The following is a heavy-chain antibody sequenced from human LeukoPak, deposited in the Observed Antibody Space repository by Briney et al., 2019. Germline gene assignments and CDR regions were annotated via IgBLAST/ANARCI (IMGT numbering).Heavy chain of an antibody. D-gene: IGHD4-17*01. CDR1: GGSLSSGDYY. V-gene: IGHV4-30-4*01. J-gene: IGHJ4*02. CDR3: ASWGSYGDYSHYFDC. Sequence: SETLSLTCTDSGGSLSSGDYYWSWISQPPGNGLEWLGYVFYSGSTYSNPSLKSRVTISVDTSKNQFSLKLSSVTAADTAVYYCASWGSYGDYSHYFDCWGQGTLVTVSS. CDR2: VFYSGST.